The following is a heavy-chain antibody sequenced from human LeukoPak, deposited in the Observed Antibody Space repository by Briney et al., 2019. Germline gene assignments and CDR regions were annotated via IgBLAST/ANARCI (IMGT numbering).Heavy chain of an antibody. D-gene: IGHD3-22*01. CDR1: GFTFSSYW. CDR3: VRDWGYDSSGYWQKYFDS. Sequence: GGSLRLSCAASGFTFSSYWMSWVRQAPGKGLEWVSGISAGGGSTYYADSVKGRFTISRDNAKNTLHLQMNSLRAEDTAVYYCVRDWGYDSSGYWQKYFDSWGQGTLVTVSS. V-gene: IGHV3-23*01. CDR2: ISAGGGST. J-gene: IGHJ4*02.